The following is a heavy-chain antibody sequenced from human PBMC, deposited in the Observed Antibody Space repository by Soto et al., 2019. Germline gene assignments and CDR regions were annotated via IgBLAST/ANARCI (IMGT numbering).Heavy chain of an antibody. V-gene: IGHV3-30-3*01. CDR1: GFTFSLYA. Sequence: GGSLRLSCAASGFTFSLYAMHWVRQAPGKGLEWVAVISNDGSNRYYEDSVKGRFTSSRDNSKNTLYLQMDSLRAGDTAVYYCAREYQLLTYYFDYWGQGILVTVSS. J-gene: IGHJ4*02. D-gene: IGHD2-2*01. CDR2: ISNDGSNR. CDR3: AREYQLLTYYFDY.